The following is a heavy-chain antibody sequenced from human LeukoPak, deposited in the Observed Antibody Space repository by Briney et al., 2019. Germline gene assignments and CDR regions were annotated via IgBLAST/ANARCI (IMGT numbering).Heavy chain of an antibody. V-gene: IGHV3-48*01. J-gene: IGHJ4*02. Sequence: QPGGSLRLSCAASGFAFSSYSMNWVRQAPGKGLEWVSYISSSSNTIYYADSVEGRFTISRDNSKNTLYLQMNSLRAEDTAVYYCAKGGGVAARDPPPDYWGQGTLVTVSS. D-gene: IGHD6-6*01. CDR3: AKGGGVAARDPPPDY. CDR1: GFAFSSYS. CDR2: ISSSSNTI.